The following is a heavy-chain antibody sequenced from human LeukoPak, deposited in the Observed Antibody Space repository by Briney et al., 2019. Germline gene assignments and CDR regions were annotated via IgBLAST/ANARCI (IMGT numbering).Heavy chain of an antibody. J-gene: IGHJ3*02. D-gene: IGHD3-22*01. CDR3: ARDRGFDSVVVIDDAFDI. CDR2: IIPIFGTA. Sequence: SVKVSCKASGGTFSSYAISWVRQAPGQGLEWMGGIIPIFGTANYAQKFQGRVTITADKSTSTAYMELSSLRSEDTAVYYCARDRGFDSVVVIDDAFDIWGQGTMVTVSS. V-gene: IGHV1-69*06. CDR1: GGTFSSYA.